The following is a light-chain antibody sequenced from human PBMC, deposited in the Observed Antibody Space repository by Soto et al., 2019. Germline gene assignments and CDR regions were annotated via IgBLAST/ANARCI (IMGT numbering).Light chain of an antibody. Sequence: DIQMTLSPSSLSASVGDRVTITCRASQGISNFLACYQQNPWKVPKLLIYAASTLQSGVPSRFSGSGSGTDFTLTISSLQPEDVAAYYCQKYNSAPFTFGPGTKVDIK. CDR1: QGISNF. CDR2: AAS. V-gene: IGKV1-27*01. CDR3: QKYNSAPFT. J-gene: IGKJ3*01.